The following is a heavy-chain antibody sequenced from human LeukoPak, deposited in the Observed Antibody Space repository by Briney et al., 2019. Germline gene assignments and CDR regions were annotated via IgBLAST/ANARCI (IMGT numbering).Heavy chain of an antibody. CDR3: ARGRRNWGLFAY. CDR2: IYHSGST. D-gene: IGHD7-27*01. V-gene: IGHV4-38-2*02. Sequence: SETLSLTCTVSGYSISSGYYWGWIRQPPGKGLEWIGSIYHSGSTYYNPSLKSRVTISVDTSKNQFSLKLSSVTAADTAVYYCARGRRNWGLFAYWGQGTLVTVSS. J-gene: IGHJ4*02. CDR1: GYSISSGYY.